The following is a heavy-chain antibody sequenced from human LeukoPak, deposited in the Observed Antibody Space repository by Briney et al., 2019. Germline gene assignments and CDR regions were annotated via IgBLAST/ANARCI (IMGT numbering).Heavy chain of an antibody. J-gene: IGHJ4*02. CDR3: TTGPYSGSYWGEIDY. V-gene: IGHV3-15*01. Sequence: GGSLRLSCAASGFSFSNAWMSWVRQAPGKGLEWVGRIKSKTDGGKADYAAPVKGRFTISRDDSKNTLYLQMNSLKTEDTAVYYCTTGPYSGSYWGEIDYWGQGTLVTVSS. CDR1: GFSFSNAW. CDR2: IKSKTDGGKA. D-gene: IGHD1-26*01.